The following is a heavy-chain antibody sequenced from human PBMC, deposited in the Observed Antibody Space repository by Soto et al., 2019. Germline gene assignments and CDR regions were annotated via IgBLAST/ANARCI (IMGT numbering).Heavy chain of an antibody. CDR1: GYSFTSYW. D-gene: IGHD3-22*01. V-gene: IGHV5-51*01. CDR3: ARRGQYYYDSSGYHRGYYYYYYGMDV. CDR2: IYPGDSDT. Sequence: PGESLKISCKGSGYSFTSYWIGWVRQMPGKGLEWMGIIYPGDSDTRYSPSFQGQVTISADKSLSTAYLQWSSLKASDTAIYYCARRGQYYYDSSGYHRGYYYYYYGMDVWGQGTTVTVSS. J-gene: IGHJ6*02.